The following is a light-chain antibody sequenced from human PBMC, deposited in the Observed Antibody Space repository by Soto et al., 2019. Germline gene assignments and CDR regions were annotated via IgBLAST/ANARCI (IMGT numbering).Light chain of an antibody. CDR2: NNN. Sequence: QSVLTQPPSASGTPGQRVTISCSGGISNIGSNTVNWYQQLPGTAPKLLIYNNNERPSGVPDRFSGSKSGTSASLAISGLQSEDEADYYCEGWDDSLSGVVFGGGTQLTVL. CDR3: EGWDDSLSGVV. J-gene: IGLJ2*01. V-gene: IGLV1-44*01. CDR1: ISNIGSNT.